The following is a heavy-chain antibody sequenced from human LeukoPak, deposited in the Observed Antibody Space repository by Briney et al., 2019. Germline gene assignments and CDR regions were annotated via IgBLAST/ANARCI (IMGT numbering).Heavy chain of an antibody. V-gene: IGHV4-39*07. Sequence: SETLSLTCTVSNGSISSTSYYWGWIRQPPGKGLEWIGTIYYSGNTYYNPSLKSRVTISVDTSKNQFSLKLSSVTAADTAVYYCARWGAYDYNFDYWGQGTLVTVSS. J-gene: IGHJ4*02. D-gene: IGHD5-12*01. CDR2: IYYSGNT. CDR3: ARWGAYDYNFDY. CDR1: NGSISSTSYY.